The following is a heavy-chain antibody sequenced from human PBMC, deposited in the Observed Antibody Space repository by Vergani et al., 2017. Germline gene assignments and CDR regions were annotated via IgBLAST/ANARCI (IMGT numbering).Heavy chain of an antibody. D-gene: IGHD2-2*01. Sequence: QVQLQQWGAGLLKPSETLSLTCAVYGGSFSGYYWSWIRQPAGKGLEWIGYIYYTGSTNYIPSLKSRVTISVDTSKNQFSLRLRSVTAADTAVYYCARLYSTTNSDYFDYWGQGTLVTVSS. J-gene: IGHJ4*02. CDR3: ARLYSTTNSDYFDY. V-gene: IGHV4-59*10. CDR2: IYYTGST. CDR1: GGSFSGYY.